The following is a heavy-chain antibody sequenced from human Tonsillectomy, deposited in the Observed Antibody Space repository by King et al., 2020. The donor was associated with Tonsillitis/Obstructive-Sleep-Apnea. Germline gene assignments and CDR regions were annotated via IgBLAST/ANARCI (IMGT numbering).Heavy chain of an antibody. J-gene: IGHJ6*03. Sequence: VQLQQWGAGLLKPSETLSLTCGVYGGSFSGDYWSWIRQSPEKGLEWIGEINDSGFTNYNPSLESRVTISLDTSKNQISLKLNSVTAADTAKFYCARRAYSNYGFYYYYMDVWGKGTTVTVSS. V-gene: IGHV4-34*01. CDR2: INDSGFT. D-gene: IGHD4-11*01. CDR1: GGSFSGDY. CDR3: ARRAYSNYGFYYYYMDV.